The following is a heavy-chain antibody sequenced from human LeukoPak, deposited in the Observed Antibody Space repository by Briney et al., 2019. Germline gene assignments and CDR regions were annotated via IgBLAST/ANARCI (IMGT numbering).Heavy chain of an antibody. V-gene: IGHV3-7*01. CDR1: GFTFSNYW. CDR3: ARAGFGARVTAY. J-gene: IGHJ4*02. CDR2: IKQDGSEK. D-gene: IGHD3-10*01. Sequence: GGSLRLSCAASGFTFSNYWMSWVRQAPGKGLEWVANIKQDGSEKYYVDSVKGRFTISRDNAKNSLYLQMNSLRAEDTAVYYCARAGFGARVTAYWGQGALVTVSS.